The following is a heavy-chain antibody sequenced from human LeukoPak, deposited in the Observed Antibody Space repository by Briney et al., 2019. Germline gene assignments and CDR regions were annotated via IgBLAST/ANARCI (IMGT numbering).Heavy chain of an antibody. CDR3: AKVAAYSSGWYDS. CDR1: GFTFDDYA. CDR2: ISWNSGII. Sequence: GGSLRLSCAASGFTFDDYAMHWVRQVPGKGLDWAAGISWNSGIIVYADSVKGRFTISRDSAKNSLYLQMNSLRPEDTALYYCAKVAAYSSGWYDSWGQGTLVTVSS. V-gene: IGHV3-9*01. D-gene: IGHD6-19*01. J-gene: IGHJ5*01.